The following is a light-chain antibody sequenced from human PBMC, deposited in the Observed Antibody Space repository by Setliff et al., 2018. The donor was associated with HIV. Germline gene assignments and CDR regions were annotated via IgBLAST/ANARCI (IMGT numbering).Light chain of an antibody. CDR2: SNN. CDR3: AAWDDSLNGRV. Sequence: QSVLTQPPSASGTPGQRVTIFCSGSSSNIGSNTVTWYQQLPGTAPKLLIYSNNQRPSGVPDRFSGSKSGTSASLAISGLQSEDEADYYCAAWDDSLNGRVFGTGTKGTVL. CDR1: SSNIGSNT. J-gene: IGLJ1*01. V-gene: IGLV1-44*01.